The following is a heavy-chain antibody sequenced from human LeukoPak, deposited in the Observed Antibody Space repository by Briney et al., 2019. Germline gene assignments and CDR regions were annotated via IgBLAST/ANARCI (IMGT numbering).Heavy chain of an antibody. D-gene: IGHD6-19*01. Sequence: GGSLRLSCAASGFTFSSYAMSWVRQAPGKGLEWVSAISGSGGSTYYADSVKGRFTISRDNSQNTLYLQMNSLRAEDTAVYYCAKDKSSSGWYSDYWGQGTLVTVSS. CDR2: ISGSGGST. CDR1: GFTFSSYA. CDR3: AKDKSSSGWYSDY. V-gene: IGHV3-23*01. J-gene: IGHJ4*02.